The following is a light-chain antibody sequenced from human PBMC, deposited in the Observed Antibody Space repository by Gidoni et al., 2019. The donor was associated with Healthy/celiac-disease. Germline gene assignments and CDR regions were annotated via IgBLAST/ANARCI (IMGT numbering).Light chain of an antibody. J-gene: IGKJ3*01. Sequence: DIQLTQSPSFLSASVGDRVTITCRASQGISSYLAWYQQKPGKAPKLLIYAASTLQSGVPSRFSGSGSGTEFTLTISSLQPEDFATYYCQQRNSRFTFGPGTKVDIK. CDR2: AAS. CDR1: QGISSY. V-gene: IGKV1-9*01. CDR3: QQRNSRFT.